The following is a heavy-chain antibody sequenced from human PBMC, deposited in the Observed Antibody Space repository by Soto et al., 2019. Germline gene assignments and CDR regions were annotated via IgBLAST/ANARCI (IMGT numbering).Heavy chain of an antibody. CDR2: IIPIFGTA. CDR1: GGTFSSYA. J-gene: IGHJ4*02. V-gene: IGHV1-69*01. CDR3: AREPEPPTGYSSCLTYFDY. Sequence: VKVSCKASGGTFSSYAISWVRQAPGQGLEWMGGIIPIFGTANYAQKFQGRVTITADESTSTAYMELSSLRSEDTAVYYCAREPEPPTGYSSCLTYFDYWGKGTLVTVAS. D-gene: IGHD6-19*01.